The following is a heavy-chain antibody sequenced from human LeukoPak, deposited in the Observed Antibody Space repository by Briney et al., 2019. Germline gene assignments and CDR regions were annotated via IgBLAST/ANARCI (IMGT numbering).Heavy chain of an antibody. V-gene: IGHV1-69*06. D-gene: IGHD1-26*01. J-gene: IGHJ6*03. CDR3: ARTYRGGTFYYYMDV. CDR1: GGTFSSYA. CDR2: IIPIFGTA. Sequence: SVKVSCKASGGTFSSYAISWVRQAPGQGLEWMGGIIPIFGTANYAQKLQGRVTITADKSTSTAYMELSSLRSEDTAVYYCARTYRGGTFYYYMDVWGKGTTVTVSS.